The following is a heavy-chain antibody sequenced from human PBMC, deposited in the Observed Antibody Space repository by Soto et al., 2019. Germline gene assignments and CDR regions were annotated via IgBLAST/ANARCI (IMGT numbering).Heavy chain of an antibody. Sequence: PSETLSLTCTVSGGSTSSDNYWSWIRQPPGKGLEWIGHIYYSGNTDYNPSLKSRLAISIDTSKNQFSLKLSSVTAADTAVYFCAGAVSDFDVRRYRTSYFDQWGQGLLVTVSS. V-gene: IGHV4-30-4*01. D-gene: IGHD3-10*02. CDR3: AGAVSDFDVRRYRTSYFDQ. J-gene: IGHJ4*02. CDR1: GGSTSSDNY. CDR2: IYYSGNT.